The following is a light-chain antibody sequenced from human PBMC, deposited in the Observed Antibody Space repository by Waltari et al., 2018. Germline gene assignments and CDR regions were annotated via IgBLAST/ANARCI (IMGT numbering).Light chain of an antibody. V-gene: IGKV1-12*01. CDR2: VAS. CDR3: QQYYRIPPT. Sequence: DIQLTQSPSFVSASIGDRVTITCRASHHISSWLAWYQQKPGKAPKLLIYVASTLHSGVPSRFSGGGSGTEFTLTISSLQPEDFAVYYCQQYYRIPPTFGGGTKVE. CDR1: HHISSW. J-gene: IGKJ4*01.